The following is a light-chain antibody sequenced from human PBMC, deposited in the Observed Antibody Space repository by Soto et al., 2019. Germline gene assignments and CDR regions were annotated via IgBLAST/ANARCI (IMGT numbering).Light chain of an antibody. J-gene: IGLJ2*01. CDR1: SSDVGGYNY. Sequence: QSVLTQPPSASGSPGQSVTISCTGTSSDVGGYNYVSWYQQHPGKAPKLMIYEVSKRPSGVPDRFSGSKSGNTAALTVSGLQAEDEADYYCISYAGSHNVVFGGGTKLTVL. CDR3: ISYAGSHNVV. V-gene: IGLV2-8*01. CDR2: EVS.